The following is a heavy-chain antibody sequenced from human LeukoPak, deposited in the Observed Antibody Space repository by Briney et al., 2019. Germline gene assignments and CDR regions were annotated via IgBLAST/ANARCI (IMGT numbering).Heavy chain of an antibody. V-gene: IGHV3-64*01. D-gene: IGHD1-26*01. CDR1: GFTFSSYA. CDR3: ARSPGGLPSKTTYYYYGMDA. Sequence: PGGSLRLSCAASGFTFSSYAMHWVRQAPGKGLKYVSAISSNGGSTYYANSVKGRFTISRDNSKNTLYLQMGSLRAEDMAVYYCARSPGGLPSKTTYYYYGMDAWGQGTTVTVSS. J-gene: IGHJ6*02. CDR2: ISSNGGST.